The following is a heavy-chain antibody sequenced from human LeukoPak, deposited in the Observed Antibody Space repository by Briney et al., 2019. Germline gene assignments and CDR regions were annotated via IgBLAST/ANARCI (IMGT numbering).Heavy chain of an antibody. CDR1: GFTFSNYA. CDR3: AKDEPHKGDIVVVPAAAHSYYYYYMDV. V-gene: IGHV3-23*01. Sequence: PGGSLRLSCAASGFTFSNYAMTWVRQAPGKGLEWVSGISSNGFSTYYADSVKGRFTISRDNSKNTLYLQMNSLRAEDTAVYYCAKDEPHKGDIVVVPAAAHSYYYYYMDVWGKGTTVTVSS. D-gene: IGHD2-2*01. J-gene: IGHJ6*03. CDR2: ISSNGFST.